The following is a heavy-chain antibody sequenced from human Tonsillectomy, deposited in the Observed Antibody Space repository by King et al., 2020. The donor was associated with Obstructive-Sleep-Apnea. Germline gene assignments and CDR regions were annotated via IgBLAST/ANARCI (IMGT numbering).Heavy chain of an antibody. CDR1: GGSISSGNYY. Sequence: QLQESGPGLVTPSQTLSLTCTVSGGSISSGNYYWSWIRQPPGKGLEWIGDISYSGSTYCNSSLKSRVTISVETSKNQFSLKLTSVTAADTAVCYCARVSDQLLSWVDYWGPGTLVTVSS. J-gene: IGHJ4*02. CDR2: ISYSGST. D-gene: IGHD2-2*01. CDR3: ARVSDQLLSWVDY. V-gene: IGHV4-30-4*01.